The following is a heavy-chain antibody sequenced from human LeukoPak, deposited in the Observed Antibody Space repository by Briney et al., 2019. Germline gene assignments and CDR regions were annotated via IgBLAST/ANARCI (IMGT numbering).Heavy chain of an antibody. D-gene: IGHD3-16*01. V-gene: IGHV3-23*01. CDR1: GFTLSSYA. J-gene: IGHJ4*02. Sequence: GGSLRLPCAASGFTLSSYAMSWVRQAPGKGLEWVSAISSSGGDTYYADSVKGRFTMSRDMAKDTLYLQMNSLRAEDTAVYYCAKDLKAVLFAYFDYWGQGTLVTVSS. CDR3: AKDLKAVLFAYFDY. CDR2: ISSSGGDT.